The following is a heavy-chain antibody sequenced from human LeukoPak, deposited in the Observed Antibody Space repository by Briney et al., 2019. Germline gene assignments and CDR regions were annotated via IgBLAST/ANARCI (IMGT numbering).Heavy chain of an antibody. CDR1: GYTFTSYY. V-gene: IGHV1-46*01. D-gene: IGHD1-26*01. CDR2: INPSGGST. CDR3: ATELLPHNWFDP. J-gene: IGHJ5*02. Sequence: ASVKVSCKASGYTFTSYYMHWVRQAPGQGLEWMGIINPSGGSTGYAQKFQGRVTMTRDMSTSTVYMELSSLRSEDTAVYYCATELLPHNWFDPWGQGTLVTVSS.